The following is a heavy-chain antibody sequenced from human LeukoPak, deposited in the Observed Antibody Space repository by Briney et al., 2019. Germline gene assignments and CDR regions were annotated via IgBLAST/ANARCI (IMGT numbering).Heavy chain of an antibody. V-gene: IGHV4-39*02. CDR3: ARDFLGAGTVGATSGY. Sequence: SETLSLTCTVSGGSISSNSYYWGWIRQPPGKGLEWIGSIYYSGNTYYNPSLKSRVTISVDTSKNQFSLKLSSVTAADTAVYYCARDFLGAGTVGATSGYWGQGTLVTVSS. CDR1: GGSISSNSYY. D-gene: IGHD1-26*01. J-gene: IGHJ4*02. CDR2: IYYSGNT.